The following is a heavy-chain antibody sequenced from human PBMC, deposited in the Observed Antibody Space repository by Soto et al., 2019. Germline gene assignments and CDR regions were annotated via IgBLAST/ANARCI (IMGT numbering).Heavy chain of an antibody. J-gene: IGHJ3*02. D-gene: IGHD3-22*01. Sequence: QVQLQESGPGLVKPSQTLSLTCTVSGSSISSGDSYWSWIRQPPGRGLEWIGYIYCSGSTYYTPSLKSRVTISVDTSKNQFSLKLSSVTAADTAVYYCARAAKTYYYDSSGYYYTFDIWGQGTMVTVSS. V-gene: IGHV4-30-4*01. CDR1: GSSISSGDSY. CDR3: ARAAKTYYYDSSGYYYTFDI. CDR2: IYCSGST.